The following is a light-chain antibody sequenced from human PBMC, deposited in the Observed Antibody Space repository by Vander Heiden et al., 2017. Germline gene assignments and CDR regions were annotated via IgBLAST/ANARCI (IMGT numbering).Light chain of an antibody. J-gene: IGLJ2*01. CDR3: QSDDSSLRGSVV. Sequence: QSVLTQPPSVSAAPGQRVTISCTGSSSNRGAGEDVHWYQQLPGTAPKLLIYGNSNRPAGVPDRVSGSKSGTSASGAITGLQAEDEADDDCQSDDSSLRGSVVFGGGTKLTVL. V-gene: IGLV1-40*01. CDR2: GNS. CDR1: SSNRGAGED.